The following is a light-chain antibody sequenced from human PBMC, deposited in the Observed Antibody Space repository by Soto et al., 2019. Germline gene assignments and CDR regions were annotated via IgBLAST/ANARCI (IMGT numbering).Light chain of an antibody. CDR3: EADHCSGNIPVFV. J-gene: IGLJ2*01. CDR2: VGTGGIVG. CDR1: SGYSNYK. V-gene: IGLV9-49*02. Sequence: QLVLTQPPSASASLGASVTLTCTLSSGYSNYKVDWYQQRPGKGPRFVMRVGTGGIVGSKGDGIPDRFSVLGSGLNRYLTIKNIQEEDESDYHCEADHCSGNIPVFVFGGGTKVTVL.